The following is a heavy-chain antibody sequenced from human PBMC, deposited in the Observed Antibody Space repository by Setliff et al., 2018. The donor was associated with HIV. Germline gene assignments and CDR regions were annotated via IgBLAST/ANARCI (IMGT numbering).Heavy chain of an antibody. J-gene: IGHJ6*03. CDR3: ARDDYGDYEGYYYYYMDV. V-gene: IGHV3-20*04. D-gene: IGHD4-17*01. CDR2: INWNGGST. Sequence: PGGSLRLSCAASGFTFSSYGMHWVRQAPGKGLEWVSGINWNGGSTGYADSVRGRFTISRDNAKNSLYLQMNSLRAEDTALYYRARDDYGDYEGYYYYYMDVWGKGTTVTVSS. CDR1: GFTFSSYG.